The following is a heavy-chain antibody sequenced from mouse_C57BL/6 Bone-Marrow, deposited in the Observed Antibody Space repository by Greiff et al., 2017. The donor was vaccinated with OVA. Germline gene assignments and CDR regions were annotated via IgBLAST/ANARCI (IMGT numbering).Heavy chain of an antibody. D-gene: IGHD1-1*01. CDR2: IYPRSGNT. J-gene: IGHJ2*01. CDR1: GYTFTSYG. V-gene: IGHV1-81*01. Sequence: QVQLQQSGAELARPGASVKLSCKASGYTFTSYGISWVKQRTGQGLEWIGEIYPRSGNTYYNEKFKGKGTLTADKSSSTAYMELRSLTSEDSAVYFCARWYYGTLYYFDYWGQGTTLTVSS. CDR3: ARWYYGTLYYFDY.